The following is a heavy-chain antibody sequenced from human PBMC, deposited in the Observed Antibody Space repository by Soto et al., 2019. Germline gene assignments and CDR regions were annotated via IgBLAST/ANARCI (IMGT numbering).Heavy chain of an antibody. CDR3: ARPKTIGAAAGKGWFDP. V-gene: IGHV4-59*08. CDR1: GGSISSYY. CDR2: IYYSVST. J-gene: IGHJ5*02. Sequence: SETLSLTCTVSGGSISSYYWSWIRQPPGKGLEWIGYIYYSVSTNYNPSLKSRVTISVDPSKNQFSLKLTSVTAADTAMYYCARPKTIGAAAGKGWFDPWGQGTLVTVSS. D-gene: IGHD6-13*01.